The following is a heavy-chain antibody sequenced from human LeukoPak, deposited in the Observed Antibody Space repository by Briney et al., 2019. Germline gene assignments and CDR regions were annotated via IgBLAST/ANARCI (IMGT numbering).Heavy chain of an antibody. CDR1: GFTFSSYA. CDR2: ISYDGSNK. CDR3: ARSLWFGEFELDY. Sequence: GGSLRLSCEASGFTFSSYAIHGVRQAPAKGLEWGAVISYDGSNKYYADSVRGRFTISRDNSKNTLYLQMNSLRAEDTAVYYCARSLWFGEFELDYWGQGTLVTVSS. V-gene: IGHV3-30*04. D-gene: IGHD3-10*01. J-gene: IGHJ4*02.